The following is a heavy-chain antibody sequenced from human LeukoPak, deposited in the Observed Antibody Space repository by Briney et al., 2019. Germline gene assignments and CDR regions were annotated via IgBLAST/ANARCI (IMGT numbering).Heavy chain of an antibody. CDR3: ARGRYSGSYPIDY. J-gene: IGHJ4*02. V-gene: IGHV4-34*09. D-gene: IGHD1-26*01. CDR2: INHSGST. Sequence: SETLSLTCAVYGGSFSGYYWSWIRQPPGKGLEWIGEINHSGSTNYNPSLKSRVTISVDTSKNQFSLKLSSVTAADTAVYYCARGRYSGSYPIDYWGQGTLVTVSS. CDR1: GGSFSGYY.